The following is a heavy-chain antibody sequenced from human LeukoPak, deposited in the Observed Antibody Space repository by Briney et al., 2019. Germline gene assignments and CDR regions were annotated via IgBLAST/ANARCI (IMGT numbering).Heavy chain of an antibody. CDR2: MNPNSGNT. V-gene: IGHV1-8*01. Sequence: ASVKVSCKASGYTFTSYDINWVRQATGQGLEWMGWMNPNSGNTGYAQKFQGRVTMTRNTSISTAYMELSSLRSEDTAVYYCARLYYDYVWGSYCYIDYWGQGTLVTVSS. CDR3: ARLYYDYVWGSYCYIDY. CDR1: GYTFTSYD. J-gene: IGHJ4*02. D-gene: IGHD3-16*02.